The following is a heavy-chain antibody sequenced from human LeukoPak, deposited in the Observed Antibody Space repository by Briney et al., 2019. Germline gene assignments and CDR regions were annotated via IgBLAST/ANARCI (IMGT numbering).Heavy chain of an antibody. CDR2: IIPILGIA. Sequence: GASVKVSCKASGGTFSSYTISWVRQAPGQGLEWVGRIIPILGIANYAQKFQGRVTITADKSTSTAYMELSSLRSEDTAVYYCARSLTPYPEVYFQHWGQGTLVTVSS. CDR1: GGTFSSYT. J-gene: IGHJ1*01. V-gene: IGHV1-69*02. CDR3: ARSLTPYPEVYFQH. D-gene: IGHD2-2*02.